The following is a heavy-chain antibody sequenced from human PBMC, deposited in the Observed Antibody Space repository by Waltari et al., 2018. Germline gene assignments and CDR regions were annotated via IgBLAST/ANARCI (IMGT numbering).Heavy chain of an antibody. Sequence: QVQLVESGGGVVQPGRSLRLSCAASEFTFSSYAMPWVRPSPGKGLEWVAVISYNERNIYYVDSVKGRFTISRDNSQKMLYLQMNSLRAEDTAVYYCARDYCDRTNCHGMDVWGRGTTVTVSS. CDR3: ARDYCDRTNCHGMDV. CDR2: ISYNERNI. V-gene: IGHV3-30*04. J-gene: IGHJ6*02. D-gene: IGHD3-22*01. CDR1: EFTFSSYA.